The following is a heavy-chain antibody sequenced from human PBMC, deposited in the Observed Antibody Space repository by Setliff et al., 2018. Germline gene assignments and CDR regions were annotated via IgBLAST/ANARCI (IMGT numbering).Heavy chain of an antibody. CDR1: GGSISNYY. V-gene: IGHV4-59*12. D-gene: IGHD3-10*01. CDR3: AGYQGSGSNYKVVNWFDP. J-gene: IGHJ5*02. Sequence: SETLSLTCTVSGGSISNYYWSWIRQPPGKGLEWIGYIYYSGSTNSIPSLKSRVTISVDTSKNQFSLQLSSVTAADTAVYYCAGYQGSGSNYKVVNWFDPWGQGTLVTVSS. CDR2: IYYSGST.